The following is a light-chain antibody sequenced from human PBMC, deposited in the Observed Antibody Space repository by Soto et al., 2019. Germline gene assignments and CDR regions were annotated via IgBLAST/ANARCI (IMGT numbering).Light chain of an antibody. Sequence: QSVLTQPPSASGSPGQSFTISCTGTSSYVGGYDYVSWYQQHPGKAPKLMIYEVTIRPSGVSDRFSGSKSGNTASLTVSGLQAEDDADYYCSSYTGGNPSYVFGTGTKVTVL. V-gene: IGLV2-8*01. J-gene: IGLJ1*01. CDR3: SSYTGGNPSYV. CDR1: SSYVGGYDY. CDR2: EVT.